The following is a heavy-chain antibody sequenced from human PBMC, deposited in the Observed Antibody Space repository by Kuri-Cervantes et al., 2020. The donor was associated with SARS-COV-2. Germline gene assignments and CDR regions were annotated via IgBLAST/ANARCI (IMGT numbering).Heavy chain of an antibody. V-gene: IGHV4-38-2*02. D-gene: IGHD3-3*01. CDR1: GYSISSGYY. Sequence: GSLRLSCTVSGYSISSGYYWGWSRQPPGKGLEWVGSIYHSGSTYYNPSLKSRVTISVDTSKNQFSLKLRSVTAADTAVYYCARGGYDFWSGYLFDPWGQGTLVTVSS. J-gene: IGHJ5*02. CDR2: IYHSGST. CDR3: ARGGYDFWSGYLFDP.